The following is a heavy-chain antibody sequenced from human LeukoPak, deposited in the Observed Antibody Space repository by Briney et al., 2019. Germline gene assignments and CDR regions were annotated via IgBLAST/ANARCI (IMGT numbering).Heavy chain of an antibody. CDR1: GFTFSSCG. J-gene: IGHJ4*02. Sequence: GGTLRLSCAASGFTFSSCGMSWVRQAPGKGLEWVSAISGSGGSTYYADSVKGRFTISRDNAKNSLYLQMNSLRAEDTAVYYCAPALQGGNFDYWGQGTLVTVSS. D-gene: IGHD5-24*01. CDR2: ISGSGGST. CDR3: APALQGGNFDY. V-gene: IGHV3-23*01.